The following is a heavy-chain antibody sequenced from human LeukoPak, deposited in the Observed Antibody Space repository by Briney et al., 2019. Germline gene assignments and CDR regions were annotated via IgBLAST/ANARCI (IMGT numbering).Heavy chain of an antibody. J-gene: IGHJ6*01. CDR3: SKGGDKYYYYGIDI. Sequence: GGSLRPSCAASGFTFSGYAMSSVRQAPGKGLEWISAISGSGGNTYYAGSVKGRFTISRDNSKNTLYVQMISLRAEDTAVYYCSKGGDKYYYYGIDICWQGTTVTVSS. CDR1: GFTFSGYA. V-gene: IGHV3-23*01. D-gene: IGHD2-21*01. CDR2: ISGSGGNT.